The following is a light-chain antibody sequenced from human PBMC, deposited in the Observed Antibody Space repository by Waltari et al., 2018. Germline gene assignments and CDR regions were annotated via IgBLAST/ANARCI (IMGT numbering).Light chain of an antibody. CDR2: EGS. Sequence: QSTLTQPASVSGSPGQSITISCTGTGAASGGYNSFAWYHQHPGKAPKLIIYEGSERPSGVSNRFSGSKSGNTASLTISGLQAEDEADFYCSSYTRRATRVFGGGTKLTVL. V-gene: IGLV2-14*01. CDR1: GAASGGYNS. J-gene: IGLJ3*02. CDR3: SSYTRRATRV.